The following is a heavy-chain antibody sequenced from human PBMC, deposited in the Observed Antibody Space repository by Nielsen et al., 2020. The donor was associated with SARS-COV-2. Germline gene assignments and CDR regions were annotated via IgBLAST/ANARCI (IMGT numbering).Heavy chain of an antibody. CDR2: ISSSGSTI. CDR3: AKDYLPSMVRGAVDY. D-gene: IGHD3-10*01. Sequence: GGSLRLSCAASGFTFSSYEMNWVRQAPGKGLEWVSYISSSGSTIYYADSVKGRFTISRDNAKNSLYLQMNSLRAEDTAVYYCAKDYLPSMVRGAVDYWGQGTLVTVSS. CDR1: GFTFSSYE. J-gene: IGHJ4*02. V-gene: IGHV3-48*03.